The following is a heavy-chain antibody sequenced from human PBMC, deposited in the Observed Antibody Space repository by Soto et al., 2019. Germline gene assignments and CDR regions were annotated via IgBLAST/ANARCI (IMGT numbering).Heavy chain of an antibody. CDR1: GGSISSYY. J-gene: IGHJ5*02. V-gene: IGHV4-59*08. CDR3: ARQPSRTGTTDWFDP. CDR2: IYYSGST. D-gene: IGHD1-1*01. Sequence: QVQLQESGPGLVKPSETLSLTCTVSGGSISSYYWNWIRQPPGKGLEWMGYIYYSGSTNYNPSLKSRVTISVDTSKNQFSLKLSSVTAADTAVYYCARQPSRTGTTDWFDPWGQGTLVTVSS.